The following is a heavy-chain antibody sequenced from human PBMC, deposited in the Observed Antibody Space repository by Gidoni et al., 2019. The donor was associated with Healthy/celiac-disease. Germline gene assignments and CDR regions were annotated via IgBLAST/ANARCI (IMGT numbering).Heavy chain of an antibody. CDR2: IYYTGST. J-gene: IGHJ6*02. Sequence: QVQLQESGPGLVKPSQTLSLPCTVSGGSISSGGYYWRWIRQHPGKGLEWIGYIYYTGSTYYNPSLKSRVTISVDTSKNQFSLKLSSVTAADTAVYYCARDSKVVVAATPFYYYYGMDVWGQGTTVTVSS. CDR3: ARDSKVVVAATPFYYYYGMDV. CDR1: GGSISSGGYY. V-gene: IGHV4-31*03. D-gene: IGHD2-15*01.